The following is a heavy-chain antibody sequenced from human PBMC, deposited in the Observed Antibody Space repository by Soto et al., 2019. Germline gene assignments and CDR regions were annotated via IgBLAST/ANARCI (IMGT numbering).Heavy chain of an antibody. CDR3: AKDGDGEEQQLVRVEDMQLNYYYYGMDV. CDR2: ISGSGGST. V-gene: IGHV3-23*01. D-gene: IGHD6-13*01. Sequence: GGSLRLSCAASGFTFSSYAMSWVRQAPGKGLEWVSAISGSGGSTYYADSVKGRFTISRDNSKNTLYLQMNSLRAEDTAVYYCAKDGDGEEQQLVRVEDMQLNYYYYGMDVWGQGTTVTVSS. J-gene: IGHJ6*02. CDR1: GFTFSSYA.